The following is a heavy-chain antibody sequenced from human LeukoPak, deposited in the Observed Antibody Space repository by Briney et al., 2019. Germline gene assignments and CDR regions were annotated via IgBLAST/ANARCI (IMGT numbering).Heavy chain of an antibody. Sequence: GASVKVSCKASGYTFTSYAMHWVRQAPGQRLEWMGWINAGNGNTKYSQEFQGRVTITRDTSASTAYMELSSLRSEDMAVYYCARGDLSGVPHRDMQFDYWGRGTLVTVSS. CDR3: ARGDLSGVPHRDMQFDY. CDR2: INAGNGNT. V-gene: IGHV1-3*03. CDR1: GYTFTSYA. D-gene: IGHD2-21*01. J-gene: IGHJ4*02.